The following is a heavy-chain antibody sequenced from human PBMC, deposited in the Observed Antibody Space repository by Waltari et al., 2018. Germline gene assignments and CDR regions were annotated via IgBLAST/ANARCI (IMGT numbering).Heavy chain of an antibody. CDR2: IYPGHSST. CDR1: GYSFTSYW. V-gene: IGHV5-51*01. J-gene: IGHJ4*02. D-gene: IGHD2-15*01. Sequence: EVQLVQSGAEVKKPGESLKISCKGSGYSFTSYWIGWVRQMTGKGLEWMGIIYPGHSSTKHTPSLQGQVTILAHKSNNTAYLQGSRLKASDTAMYYWARLGYCSGGSCYQGYFDYWGQGTLVTVSS. CDR3: ARLGYCSGGSCYQGYFDY.